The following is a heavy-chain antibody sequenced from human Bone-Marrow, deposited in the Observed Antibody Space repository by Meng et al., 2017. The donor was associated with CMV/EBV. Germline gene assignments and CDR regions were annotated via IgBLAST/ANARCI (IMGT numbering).Heavy chain of an antibody. V-gene: IGHV3-15*04. Sequence: GGSLRLSCAASGFTFSNARMSWVRQAPGKGLEWVGRIESKSGGGTADYGAPVKGRFTISRDDSKNTLYLQMNSLKTEDTAVYYCTTPPAYCSSTSCSGGYFDYWGQGTLVTVSS. J-gene: IGHJ4*02. CDR3: TTPPAYCSSTSCSGGYFDY. CDR2: IESKSGGGTA. CDR1: GFTFSNAR. D-gene: IGHD2-2*01.